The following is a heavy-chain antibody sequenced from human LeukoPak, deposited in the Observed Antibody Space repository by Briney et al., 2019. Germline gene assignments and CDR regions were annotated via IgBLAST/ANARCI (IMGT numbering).Heavy chain of an antibody. V-gene: IGHV1-69*05. CDR2: IIPIFGTA. CDR3: AREMATTHDAFDI. J-gene: IGHJ3*02. Sequence: SVKVSCKASGGTFSSYAISWVRQAPGQGLEWMGRIIPIFGTANYAQKFQGRVTITTDESTSTAYMGLSSLRSEDTAVYYCAREMATTHDAFDIWGQGTMVTVSS. D-gene: IGHD5-24*01. CDR1: GGTFSSYA.